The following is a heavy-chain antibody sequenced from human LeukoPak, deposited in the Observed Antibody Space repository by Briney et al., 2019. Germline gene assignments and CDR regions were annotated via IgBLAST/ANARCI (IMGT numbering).Heavy chain of an antibody. V-gene: IGHV4-61*02. CDR1: GGSISSCSYY. Sequence: SETLSLTCTVSGGSISSCSYYWIWIRQPAGKGLEWIGRIYTSGSTNYNPSLKSRVTISVDTSKNQFSLKLSSVTAADTAVYYCARLCSSTSCYYSDAFDIWGQGTMVTVSS. J-gene: IGHJ3*02. CDR2: IYTSGST. D-gene: IGHD2-2*01. CDR3: ARLCSSTSCYYSDAFDI.